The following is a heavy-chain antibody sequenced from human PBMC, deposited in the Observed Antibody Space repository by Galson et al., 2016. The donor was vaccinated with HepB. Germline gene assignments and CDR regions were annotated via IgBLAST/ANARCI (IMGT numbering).Heavy chain of an antibody. D-gene: IGHD3-10*01. V-gene: IGHV3-72*01. CDR1: GFIFSDHY. J-gene: IGHJ2*01. CDR2: TRNKGRSFST. CDR3: TRQWYYYGSGSFWNFDL. Sequence: SLRLSCAVSGFIFSDHYMDWVRQAPGKGLEWIGRTRNKGRSFSTEYAASVKGRFTISRDGSKSIAYLQMNSLKTEDTALYYCTRQWYYYGSGSFWNFDLWGRGTLVTVSS.